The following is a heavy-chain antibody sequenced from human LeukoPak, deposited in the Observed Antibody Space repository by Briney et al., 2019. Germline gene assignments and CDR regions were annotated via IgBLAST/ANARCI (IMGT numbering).Heavy chain of an antibody. CDR2: ISAYNGNT. D-gene: IGHD5-18*01. J-gene: IGHJ4*02. CDR1: GYTFTSYG. V-gene: IGHV1-18*01. Sequence: EASVKVSCKASGYTFTSYGISWVRQAPGQGLEWMGWISAYNGNTNYAQKLQGRVTMTTDTSTSTAYMELRSLRSDDTAVHYCARAALVYSYGHLNDYWGQGTLVTVSS. CDR3: ARAALVYSYGHLNDY.